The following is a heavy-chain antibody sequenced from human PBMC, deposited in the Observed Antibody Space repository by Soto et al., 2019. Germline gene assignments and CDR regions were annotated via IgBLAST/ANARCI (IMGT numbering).Heavy chain of an antibody. CDR2: ISSCANT. CDR1: GFSFTDTY. V-gene: IGHV3-66*03. D-gene: IGHD3-3*02. CDR3: AGDLNSVSCNGTNNSIQGKRGFGLDV. J-gene: IGHJ6*02. Sequence: XVSLRLSCAASGFSFTDTYMNWVRHAPGKGLEWVSVISSCANTYYADSVKGRFTISRDNSKNTVYLHMKSLGPEDTAVYYCAGDLNSVSCNGTNNSIQGKRGFGLDVWGRGIAVTVSS.